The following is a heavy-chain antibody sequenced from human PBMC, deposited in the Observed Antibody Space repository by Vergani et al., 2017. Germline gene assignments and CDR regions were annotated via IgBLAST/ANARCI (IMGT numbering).Heavy chain of an antibody. CDR1: GFTFSSYS. J-gene: IGHJ6*02. V-gene: IGHV3-48*01. CDR3: ARASIAAAGTYYYYGMDV. Sequence: EVQLVESGGGLVQPGGSLRLSCAASGFTFSSYSMNWVRQAPGKGLEWDSYISSSSSTIYYADSVKGRFTIYRDNAKNSLYLQMNSLRAEDTAVYYCARASIAAAGTYYYYGMDVWGQGTTVTVSS. CDR2: ISSSSSTI. D-gene: IGHD6-13*01.